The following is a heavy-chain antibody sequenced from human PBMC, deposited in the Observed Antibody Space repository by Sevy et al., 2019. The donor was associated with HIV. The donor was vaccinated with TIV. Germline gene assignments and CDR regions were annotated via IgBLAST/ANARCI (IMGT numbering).Heavy chain of an antibody. CDR2: IYDSGMT. D-gene: IGHD2-15*01. CDR3: ARWGELGYCSGGSCFGFDY. J-gene: IGHJ4*02. Sequence: SETLSLTCAVSGASMRSSYWWSWVRQPPGKGLEWIGEIYDSGMTNYNPSLKSRVTISVDKSKNQFSLKLGSVTAADTAVYYCARWGELGYCSGGSCFGFDYWGQGTLVTVSS. CDR1: GASMRSSYW. V-gene: IGHV4-4*02.